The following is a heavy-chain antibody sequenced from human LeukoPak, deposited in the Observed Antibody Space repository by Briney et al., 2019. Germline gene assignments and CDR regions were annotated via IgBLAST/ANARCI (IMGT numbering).Heavy chain of an antibody. CDR2: ISYDGSNK. Sequence: GGSLRLSCAASGFTFSSYGMHWVRQAPGKGLEWVAVISYDGSNKYYADSVKGRFTISRDNSKNTLYLQMNSLRAEDTAVYYCAKDYDFWSGSNHLIDYWGQGTLVTVSS. CDR1: GFTFSSYG. J-gene: IGHJ4*02. D-gene: IGHD3-3*01. V-gene: IGHV3-30*18. CDR3: AKDYDFWSGSNHLIDY.